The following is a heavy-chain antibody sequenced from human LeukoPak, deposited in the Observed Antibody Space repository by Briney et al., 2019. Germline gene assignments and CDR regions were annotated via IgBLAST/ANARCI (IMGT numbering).Heavy chain of an antibody. V-gene: IGHV3-7*01. CDR2: IKQDESEK. Sequence: PGGSLRLSCAASGFTFSSHWMHWVRQAPGKGLEWVASIKQDESEKYYVDSVKGRFTISRDNAKNSLYLQMNSLRAEDTAVYYCARDQAGSVDYWGQGTLVAVSS. CDR1: GFTFSSHW. J-gene: IGHJ4*02. CDR3: ARDQAGSVDY. D-gene: IGHD6-19*01.